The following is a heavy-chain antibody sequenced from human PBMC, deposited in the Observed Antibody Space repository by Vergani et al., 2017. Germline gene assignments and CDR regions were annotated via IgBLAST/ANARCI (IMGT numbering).Heavy chain of an antibody. CDR1: GFTFSTYA. J-gene: IGHJ6*03. CDR2: IYYDGSKK. Sequence: QVQLVESGGGVVQPGRSLRLSCTSSGFTFSTYAMHWVRQAPGKGLEWVAIIYYDGSKKYYADSVKGRFTISRDNSRNTLDLLMSRLSAEDTAIYYCVREGSYCSSTTCRNPSYVYYYHMDVWGEGTTVTVAS. V-gene: IGHV3-33*01. CDR3: VREGSYCSSTTCRNPSYVYYYHMDV. D-gene: IGHD2/OR15-2a*01.